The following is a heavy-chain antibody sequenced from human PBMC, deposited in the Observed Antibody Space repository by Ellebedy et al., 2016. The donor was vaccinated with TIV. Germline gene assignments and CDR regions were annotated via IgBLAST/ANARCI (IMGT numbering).Heavy chain of an antibody. V-gene: IGHV1-69*13. CDR1: GGTFSKYA. CDR2: TIPIFGTA. J-gene: IGHJ2*01. CDR3: AIDRAPDGRNWYFDL. Sequence: AASVKVSCKASGGTFSKYAINWVRQAPGQGLEWRGGTIPIFGTANYAQKLQGRITIIADESTSTAYMELSSLRSEDTAVYYCAIDRAPDGRNWYFDLWGRGTLVTVSS. D-gene: IGHD5-24*01.